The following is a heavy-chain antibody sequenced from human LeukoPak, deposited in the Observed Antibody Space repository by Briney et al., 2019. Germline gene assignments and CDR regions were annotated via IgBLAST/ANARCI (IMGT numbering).Heavy chain of an antibody. V-gene: IGHV4-59*08. J-gene: IGHJ4*02. Sequence: PSETLSLTCNVSGGSISSYYWSWIRQPPGKGLEWIGYIYYSGSTNYNPSLKSRVTISVDTSKNQFSLKLSSVTAADTAVYYCASNYYGSGSLDYWGQGNLVTVSS. CDR2: IYYSGST. CDR3: ASNYYGSGSLDY. D-gene: IGHD3-10*01. CDR1: GGSISSYY.